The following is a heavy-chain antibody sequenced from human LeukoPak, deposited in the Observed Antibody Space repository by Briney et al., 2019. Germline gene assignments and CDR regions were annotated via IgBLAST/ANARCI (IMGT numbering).Heavy chain of an antibody. CDR3: ARGWASSRRKAFDI. CDR2: INQDGSEK. J-gene: IGHJ3*02. D-gene: IGHD3-16*01. Sequence: GGSLRLSCAASGFTFSSYWMNWLRQAPGEGLEWVANINQDGSEKFYVDSVKGRFTISRDNAKNSLYLQLNSLRAEDTAVYYCARGWASSRRKAFDIWGQGTMVTVSS. CDR1: GFTFSSYW. V-gene: IGHV3-7*03.